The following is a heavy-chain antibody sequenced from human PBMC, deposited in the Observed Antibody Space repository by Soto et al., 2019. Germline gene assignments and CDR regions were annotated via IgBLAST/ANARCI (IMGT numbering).Heavy chain of an antibody. J-gene: IGHJ6*02. CDR3: ARGRDSLYYYYYGMDV. D-gene: IGHD2-21*01. Sequence: GGSLRLSCAASGFTFSSYWMSWVHQAPGKGLEWVANIKRDGSEKYYVDSVKGRFTISRDNAKNSLYLQMNSLRAEDTAVYYCARGRDSLYYYYYGMDVWGQGTTVTVSS. CDR2: IKRDGSEK. CDR1: GFTFSSYW. V-gene: IGHV3-7*04.